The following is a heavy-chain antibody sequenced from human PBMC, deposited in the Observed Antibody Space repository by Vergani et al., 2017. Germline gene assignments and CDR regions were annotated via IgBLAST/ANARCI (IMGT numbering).Heavy chain of an antibody. V-gene: IGHV4-4*02. J-gene: IGHJ4*02. Sequence: QVQLQQWGPGLVTASGTLALICAVYGGSISSDNWWNWVRQAPGKGLQWIGEIHRSRSTNYNPSLRRRVTISLDKSKNQFSLKLTSVTAADTAVYFCASNPRLGGDVVDSWGQGTLVTVSS. D-gene: IGHD3-16*01. CDR2: IHRSRST. CDR1: GGSISSDNW. CDR3: ASNPRLGGDVVDS.